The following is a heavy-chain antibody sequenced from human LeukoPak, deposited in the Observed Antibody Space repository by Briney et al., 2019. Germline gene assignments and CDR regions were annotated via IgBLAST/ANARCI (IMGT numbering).Heavy chain of an antibody. D-gene: IGHD1-7*01. CDR1: GYTFTVYY. CDR3: ARVYPSGITGTTRGRFDY. V-gene: IGHV1-2*02. CDR2: INPNSGGT. J-gene: IGHJ4*02. Sequence: ASVKVSCKTSGYTFTVYYMQWVRQAPGQGLEWMGWINPNSGGTNYAQKFQGRVTMTRDTSISTAYMELSRLRSDDTAVYYCARVYPSGITGTTRGRFDYWGQGTLVTVSS.